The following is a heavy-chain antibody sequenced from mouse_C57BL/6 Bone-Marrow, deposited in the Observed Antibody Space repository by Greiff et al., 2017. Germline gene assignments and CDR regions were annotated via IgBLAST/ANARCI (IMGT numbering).Heavy chain of an antibody. D-gene: IGHD2-5*01. CDR3: GSPYYSNCDLYFDV. CDR2: IWSGGST. CDR1: GLSLTSYG. Sequence: QVPLQQSGPGPAQPSQSLSIPRTVPGLSLTSYGVHWLRQSPGKGLEWLGVIWSGGSTDYNAAFISRLSISKDNSKSQVFYKMNSLQADDTAIYYGGSPYYSNCDLYFDVWGAGTRGRVSS. V-gene: IGHV2-2*01. J-gene: IGHJ1*01.